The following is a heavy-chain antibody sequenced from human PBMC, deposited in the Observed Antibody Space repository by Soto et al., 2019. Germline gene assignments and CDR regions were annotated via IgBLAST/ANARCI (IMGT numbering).Heavy chain of an antibody. D-gene: IGHD3-10*01. CDR2: IRGFSPYT. Sequence: EVQLVESGGGLVKPGGSLRLSCISSGFTFRTYTTNWVRQAPGKGLEWVSGIRGFSPYTFYAESVKGRFTISRDNAKNSLYLQMNSLRAEDTAVYYCARDRGYDAHDYYYNAMDVWGQGTTVTVSS. CDR3: ARDRGYDAHDYYYNAMDV. J-gene: IGHJ6*02. CDR1: GFTFRTYT. V-gene: IGHV3-21*01.